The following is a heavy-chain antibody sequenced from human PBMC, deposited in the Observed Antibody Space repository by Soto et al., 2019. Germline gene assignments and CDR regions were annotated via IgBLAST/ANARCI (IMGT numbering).Heavy chain of an antibody. Sequence: PGGSLRLSCAASGFTFSSYAMSWVRQAPGKGLEWASAISGSGGSTYYADSVKGRFTISRDNSKNTLYLQMNSLRAEDTAVYYCAKRRGDEGRDYYYYYGMDVWGQGTTVTVSS. CDR3: AKRRGDEGRDYYYYYGMDV. CDR1: GFTFSSYA. D-gene: IGHD3-16*01. V-gene: IGHV3-23*01. CDR2: ISGSGGST. J-gene: IGHJ6*02.